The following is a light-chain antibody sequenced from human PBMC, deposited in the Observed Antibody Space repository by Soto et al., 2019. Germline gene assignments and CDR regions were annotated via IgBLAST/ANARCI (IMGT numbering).Light chain of an antibody. Sequence: QSALTQPASVSGSPGQSITISCTGTSSDVGGYNYVSWYQQHPGKAPKLMIYEVSNRPSGVSNRFSGSKSGNTASLTISGLQADDEAEYYSSSYTSSSTHVVFGGGNKLTVL. CDR3: SSYTSSSTHVV. V-gene: IGLV2-14*01. J-gene: IGLJ2*01. CDR1: SSDVGGYNY. CDR2: EVS.